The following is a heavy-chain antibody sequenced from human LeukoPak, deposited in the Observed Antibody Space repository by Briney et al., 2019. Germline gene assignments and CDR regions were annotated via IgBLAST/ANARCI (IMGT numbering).Heavy chain of an antibody. CDR3: ARAPYDFWSGYYKWFDP. V-gene: IGHV4-39*07. CDR2: IYHSGST. Sequence: SETLSLTCTVSGGSISSSSYYWGWIRQPPGKGLEWIGSIYHSGSTYYNPSLKSRVTISVDTSKNQFSLKLSSVTAADTAVYYCARAPYDFWSGYYKWFDPWGQGTLVTVSS. D-gene: IGHD3-3*01. CDR1: GGSISSSSYY. J-gene: IGHJ5*02.